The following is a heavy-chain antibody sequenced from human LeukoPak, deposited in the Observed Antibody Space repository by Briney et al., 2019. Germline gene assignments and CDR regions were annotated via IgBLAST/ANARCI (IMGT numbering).Heavy chain of an antibody. CDR3: ARETIAVADPGCFGY. Sequence: GGSLRLSCAASGFTFSSYEMNWVRQAPGKGLEWVSYISSSGSTIYYADSVKGRFTISRDNAKNSLYLQMNSLRAEDTAVYYCARETIAVADPGCFGYWRQGTLVTVSS. D-gene: IGHD6-19*01. CDR2: ISSSGSTI. J-gene: IGHJ4*02. CDR1: GFTFSSYE. V-gene: IGHV3-48*03.